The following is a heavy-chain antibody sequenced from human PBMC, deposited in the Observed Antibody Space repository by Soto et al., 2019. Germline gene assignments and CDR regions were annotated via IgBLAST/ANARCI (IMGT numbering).Heavy chain of an antibody. CDR1: GYTFSNYG. D-gene: IGHD5-18*01. V-gene: IGHV1-18*01. Sequence: QVQLVQSGAEVKKPWPSVKVSCKASGYTFSNYGISWVRQGPGQGLDWMGWISGYNGNTHYEEKVQDNIKMTTDTSTSTTYLELRSLRSDDTAVYFCARDPGFGFGYSYAFAMDVWGQGTTVTVSS. J-gene: IGHJ6*02. CDR3: ARDPGFGFGYSYAFAMDV. CDR2: ISGYNGNT.